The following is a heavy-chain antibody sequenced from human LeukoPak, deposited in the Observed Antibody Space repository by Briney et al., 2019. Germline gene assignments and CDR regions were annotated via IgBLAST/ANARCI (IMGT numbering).Heavy chain of an antibody. J-gene: IGHJ4*02. D-gene: IGHD3-10*01. Sequence: GRSVRLSCEASGFTFDDYAMHWVRQAPGKGLEWVSGISWNSGSIGYADSVKGRFTISRDNAKNSLYLQMNSLRAEDTALYYCAKDSLWFGEAEFDYWGQGTLVTVSS. V-gene: IGHV3-9*01. CDR3: AKDSLWFGEAEFDY. CDR2: ISWNSGSI. CDR1: GFTFDDYA.